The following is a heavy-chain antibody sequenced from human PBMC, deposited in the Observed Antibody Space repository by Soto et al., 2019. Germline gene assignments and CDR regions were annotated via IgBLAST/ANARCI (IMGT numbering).Heavy chain of an antibody. CDR2: ISYDGSNK. CDR3: ARSQLELTYYYYGMDV. CDR1: GFTFSSYA. V-gene: IGHV3-30-3*01. Sequence: GGSLRLSCAAPGFTFSSYAMHWVRQAPGKGLEWVAVISYDGSNKYYADSVKGRFTISRDSSKNTLYLQMNSLRAEDTAVYYCARSQLELTYYYYGMDVWGQGTTVTVSS. D-gene: IGHD1-7*01. J-gene: IGHJ6*02.